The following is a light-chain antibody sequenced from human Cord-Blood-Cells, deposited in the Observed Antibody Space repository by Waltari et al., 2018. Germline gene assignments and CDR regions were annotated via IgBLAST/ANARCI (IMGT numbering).Light chain of an antibody. CDR1: SSDVGGYNY. Sequence: QSALTQPPSASGSPGQSVTISCTGTSSDVGGYNYVSWYQQHTGKAPNLMIYEVSKRPSGVPDRFSGSKSGNTASLTVSGLQAEDEAYYYCSSYAGSNNFVVFGGGTKLTVL. CDR3: SSYAGSNNFVV. J-gene: IGLJ2*01. CDR2: EVS. V-gene: IGLV2-8*01.